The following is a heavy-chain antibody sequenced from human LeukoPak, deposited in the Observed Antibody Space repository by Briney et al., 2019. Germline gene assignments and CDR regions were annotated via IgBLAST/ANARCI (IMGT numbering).Heavy chain of an antibody. CDR3: ARIHGDYLFFDY. J-gene: IGHJ4*02. Sequence: PSETLSLTCDVSGGSISSGLYSWSWIRQPLGKGLEWIGYIYYSGSTYYNPSLKSRVTISVDTSKNQFSLKLSSVTAADTAVYYCARIHGDYLFFDYWGQGTLVTVSS. CDR1: GGSISSGLYS. CDR2: IYYSGST. V-gene: IGHV4-31*11. D-gene: IGHD4-17*01.